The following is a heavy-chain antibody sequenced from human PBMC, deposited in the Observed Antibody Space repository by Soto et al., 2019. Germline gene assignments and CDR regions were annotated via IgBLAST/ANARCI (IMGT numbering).Heavy chain of an antibody. D-gene: IGHD6-19*01. CDR2: IYYSGST. J-gene: IGHJ6*02. CDR3: ARDLGAVAGSGDYGMDV. V-gene: IGHV4-61*01. Sequence: SETLSLTCTVSGGSVSSGSYYWSWIRQPPGKGLEWIGYIYYSGSTNYNPSLKSRVTISVDTSKNQFSLKLSSVTAADTAVYYCARDLGAVAGSGDYGMDVWGQGTTVT. CDR1: GGSVSSGSYY.